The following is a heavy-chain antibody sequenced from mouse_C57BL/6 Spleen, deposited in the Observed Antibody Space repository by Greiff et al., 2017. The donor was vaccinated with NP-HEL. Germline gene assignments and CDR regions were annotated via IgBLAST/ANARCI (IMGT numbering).Heavy chain of an antibody. J-gene: IGHJ3*01. CDR3: ARESNYAGFAY. Sequence: EVQLQQSVAELVRPGASVKLSCKASGFNIKNTYMHWVKQRHEQGLEWIGRIDPENGNTKYAPKFQGKATITAETSASTAYLELSSLTSEDTAIYYCARESNYAGFAYLGQGTLVTVAA. D-gene: IGHD2-5*01. CDR1: GFNIKNTY. V-gene: IGHV14-3*01. CDR2: IDPENGNT.